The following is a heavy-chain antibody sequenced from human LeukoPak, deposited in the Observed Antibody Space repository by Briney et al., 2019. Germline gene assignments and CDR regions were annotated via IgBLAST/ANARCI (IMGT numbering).Heavy chain of an antibody. Sequence: SQTLSLTCAISGDSVSSNSAAWYWIRQSPSRGLEWLGRTYYRSKWYNDYALSVRSRITINPDTSKNQFSLQLNSVTPEDTAVYYCAREGPSGWFHFDYWGQGTLVTVPS. CDR1: GDSVSSNSAA. CDR3: AREGPSGWFHFDY. CDR2: TYYRSKWYN. V-gene: IGHV6-1*01. J-gene: IGHJ4*02. D-gene: IGHD6-19*01.